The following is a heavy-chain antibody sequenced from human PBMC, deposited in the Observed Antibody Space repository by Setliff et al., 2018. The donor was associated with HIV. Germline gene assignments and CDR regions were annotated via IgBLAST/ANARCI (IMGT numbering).Heavy chain of an antibody. CDR1: GFTFSAYG. CDR2: ISSSGSYI. V-gene: IGHV3-21*01. D-gene: IGHD1-26*01. CDR3: TTWQGYSGSSRAFDY. J-gene: IGHJ4*02. Sequence: GGSLRLSCLASGFTFSAYGMHWVRQLPGMGPVWVSSISSSGSYIYYVDSVKGRFTISRDNAKNTLYLQMNSLRAEDTAVYYCTTWQGYSGSSRAFDYWGQGRLVTVSS.